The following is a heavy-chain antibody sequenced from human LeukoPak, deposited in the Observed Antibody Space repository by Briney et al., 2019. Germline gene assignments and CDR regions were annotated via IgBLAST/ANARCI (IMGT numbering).Heavy chain of an antibody. CDR3: VKAPLLLRYFDWPY. D-gene: IGHD3-9*01. J-gene: IGHJ4*02. CDR1: VFTFSSYA. Sequence: PGGPLRFSCSASVFTFSSYAMHWVRPPPGRGLGYVSVISSDGGSTYYADSVKGRFTLSRDNSNNELYLQMSRLRAEGTAVYYCVKAPLLLRYFDWPYWGQATLVTVSS. V-gene: IGHV3-64D*06. CDR2: ISSDGGST.